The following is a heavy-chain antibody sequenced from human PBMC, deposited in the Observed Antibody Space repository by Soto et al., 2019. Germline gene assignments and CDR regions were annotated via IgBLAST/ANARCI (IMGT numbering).Heavy chain of an antibody. CDR3: NRGQGAPIGDYYDHGMDV. Sequence: EVHLVESGGGLVQPGGSLKLSCAASGFNFSGSAIHWVRQASGKGLEWVGRIRSRANNYATSSAASVKGRFKFSRDDSKKTAYLQMSTLKTEDTAVYYCNRGQGAPIGDYYDHGMDVWGQGTTVTVSS. J-gene: IGHJ6*02. CDR1: GFNFSGSA. D-gene: IGHD2-2*02. V-gene: IGHV3-73*02. CDR2: IRSRANNYAT.